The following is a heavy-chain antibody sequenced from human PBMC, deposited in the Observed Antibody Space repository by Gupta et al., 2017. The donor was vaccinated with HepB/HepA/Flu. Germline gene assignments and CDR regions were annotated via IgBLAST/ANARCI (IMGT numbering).Heavy chain of an antibody. J-gene: IGHJ3*02. CDR2: ISSSSSYI. CDR1: GFTFSSYS. V-gene: IGHV3-21*01. D-gene: IGHD3-22*01. Sequence: EVQLVESGGGLVKPGGSLRLSCAASGFTFSSYSMNWVRQAPGKGLEWVSSISSSSSYIYYADSVKGRFTISRDNAKNSLYLQMNSLRAEDTAVYYCAREGYYYDSSGYFSYAAFDIWGQGTMVTVSS. CDR3: AREGYYYDSSGYFSYAAFDI.